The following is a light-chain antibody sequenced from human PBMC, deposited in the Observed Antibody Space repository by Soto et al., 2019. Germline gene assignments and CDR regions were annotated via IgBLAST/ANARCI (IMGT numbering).Light chain of an antibody. CDR3: QQYNNRPPWK. CDR1: QSVGRN. J-gene: IGKJ1*01. Sequence: ETLLTQSPATLSLSPGERATLSCRASQSVGRNLAWYQQKPGQAPRLLLYDPSNRATGIPARFSGSGSATDFTLTIISLEPEDFAVYLCQQYNNRPPWKFGQGTKVDIK. CDR2: DPS. V-gene: IGKV3-11*01.